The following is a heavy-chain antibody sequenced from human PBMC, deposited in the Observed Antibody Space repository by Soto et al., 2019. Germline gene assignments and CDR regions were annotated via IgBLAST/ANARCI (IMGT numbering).Heavy chain of an antibody. CDR1: GFTFRDYY. D-gene: IGHD1-26*01. Sequence: PGGSLRLSCAASGFTFRDYYMSWVRQAPGKGLEWVANIKGDGSDEYYVDSVKGRFTVSRDNAKNSLYLQMNSLRAEDTAVYYCARVSRREVPFYWGQGTLVTVSS. CDR3: ARVSRREVPFY. V-gene: IGHV3-7*03. CDR2: IKGDGSDE. J-gene: IGHJ4*02.